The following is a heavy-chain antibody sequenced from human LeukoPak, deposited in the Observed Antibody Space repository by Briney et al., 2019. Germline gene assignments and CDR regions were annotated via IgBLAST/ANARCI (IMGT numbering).Heavy chain of an antibody. CDR1: GFTFSSSY. CDR2: ISSDGGRT. CDR3: ARDWVGGWAFDI. J-gene: IGHJ3*02. V-gene: IGHV3-64*01. Sequence: GGSLRLSCAASGFTFSSSYMHWVRQARGKGLEYVSSISSDGGRTYYANSVKGRFTISRDNSKNTLYLQMGSLRAEDLAVYFCARDWVGGWAFDIWGQGTMVTVSS. D-gene: IGHD3-16*01.